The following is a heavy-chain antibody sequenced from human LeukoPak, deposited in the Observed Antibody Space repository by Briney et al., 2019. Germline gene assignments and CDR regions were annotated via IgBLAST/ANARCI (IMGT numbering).Heavy chain of an antibody. V-gene: IGHV3-30*18. CDR2: ISYAGSNK. Sequence: GGSLRLSCAASGFTLSSYGMHWVRQAPGKGLEGVAVISYAGSNKYYVDSVKGRFTISRDNSKNTLYLQMNSLRAEDTAVYYCAKDSLRWSYFYYGMDVWGQGTTVTVSS. CDR3: AKDSLRWSYFYYGMDV. D-gene: IGHD4-23*01. CDR1: GFTLSSYG. J-gene: IGHJ6*02.